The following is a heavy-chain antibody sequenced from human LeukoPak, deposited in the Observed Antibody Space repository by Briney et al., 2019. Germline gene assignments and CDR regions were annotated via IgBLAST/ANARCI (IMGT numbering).Heavy chain of an antibody. CDR3: AKDYCGGDCYSGWYFDL. J-gene: IGHJ2*01. CDR1: GFTFDDYA. Sequence: GGSLRLSCAASGFTFDDYAMHWVRQAPGKGLEWVSGISYNSDTIAYADSVKGRFTISRDNAKNSLYLQMNSLRAGDTALYYCAKDYCGGDCYSGWYFDLWGRGTLVTVSS. CDR2: ISYNSDTI. V-gene: IGHV3-9*01. D-gene: IGHD2-21*02.